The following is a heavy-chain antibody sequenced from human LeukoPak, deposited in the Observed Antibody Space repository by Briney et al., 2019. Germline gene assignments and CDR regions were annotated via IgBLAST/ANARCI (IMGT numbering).Heavy chain of an antibody. J-gene: IGHJ5*02. CDR2: ISAYNGNT. CDR1: GYSFTSYG. CDR3: ARIKLHNESGGYQRNNWFDP. D-gene: IGHD3-22*01. Sequence: ASVKVSCKASGYSFTSYGISWVRQAPGQGLEWMGWISAYNGNTYFAQSLQHRVTMTTDTSTTTAYMELRSLRSDDTAIYYCARIKLHNESGGYQRNNWFDPWGQGTLVTVSS. V-gene: IGHV1-18*01.